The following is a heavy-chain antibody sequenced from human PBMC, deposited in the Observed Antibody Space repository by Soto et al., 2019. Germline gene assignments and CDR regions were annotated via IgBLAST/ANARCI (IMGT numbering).Heavy chain of an antibody. CDR1: GFTFSSYA. V-gene: IGHV3-23*01. D-gene: IGHD3-16*01. J-gene: IGHJ4*02. CDR3: ANRKRGIYGGSDY. Sequence: PGGSLRLSFAASGFTFSSYAMSWVRQAPGKGLEWVSAISGSGGSTYYADSVKGRFTISIDDSKNTLYLQMNSLRAEDTAVYYCANRKRGIYGGSDYGGQETLLTV. CDR2: ISGSGGST.